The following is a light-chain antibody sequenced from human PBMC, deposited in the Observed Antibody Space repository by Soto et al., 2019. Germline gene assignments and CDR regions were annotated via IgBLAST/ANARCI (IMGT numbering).Light chain of an antibody. CDR2: AAS. J-gene: IGKJ3*01. CDR1: QGISSY. CDR3: QQFNSYPCT. V-gene: IGKV1-9*01. Sequence: DIQLTQSPSFLSASVGDRVTITCRASQGISSYLAWYQQKPGKAPQLLIYAASTLQSGVPSRFSGGGSGTEDTLTSGSLQPDDVATYYYQQFNSYPCTFGPGTIVDIK.